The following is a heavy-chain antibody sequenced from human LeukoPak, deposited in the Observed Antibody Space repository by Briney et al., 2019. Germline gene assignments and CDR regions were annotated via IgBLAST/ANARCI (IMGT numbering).Heavy chain of an antibody. V-gene: IGHV5-51*01. CDR1: THSFHSQW. D-gene: IGHD3-10*01. Sequence: GESLKISCKGPTHSFHSQWIGWVRQRPGNGLEWMGIIYPADSDTRYSPTFQGQVTISADKSISTAYLQWSSLKASDTAMYYCARRGVYGSGSYHSNYYYGMDVWGQGTTVTVSS. J-gene: IGHJ6*02. CDR2: IYPADSDT. CDR3: ARRGVYGSGSYHSNYYYGMDV.